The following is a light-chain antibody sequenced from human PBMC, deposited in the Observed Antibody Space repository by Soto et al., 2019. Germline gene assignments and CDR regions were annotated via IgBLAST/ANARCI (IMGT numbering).Light chain of an antibody. Sequence: EIVLTQSPATLSSFTGDRVTLPCRASQYISTRLAWYQHRPGQAPKLLIYQASTMAGGIPARFSASGSGTDFTLTISDVQPEDFALYYCHQRQSWPRTFGQGTKVDIK. J-gene: IGKJ1*01. CDR2: QAS. CDR1: QYISTR. V-gene: IGKV3-11*01. CDR3: HQRQSWPRT.